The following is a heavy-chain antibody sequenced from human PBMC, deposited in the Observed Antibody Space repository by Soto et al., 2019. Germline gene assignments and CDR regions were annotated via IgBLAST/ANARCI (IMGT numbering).Heavy chain of an antibody. Sequence: GGSLRLSCAASGFTFNGYSMNWVRQAPGKGLEWVSYISGSGTTIYYADSVRGRFTISRDNDKKSLYLQMNSLRAGDTAVYYCARDPSQYGFLFDSWGQGTLVTVSS. J-gene: IGHJ4*02. V-gene: IGHV3-48*01. D-gene: IGHD3-10*01. CDR1: GFTFNGYS. CDR2: ISGSGTTI. CDR3: ARDPSQYGFLFDS.